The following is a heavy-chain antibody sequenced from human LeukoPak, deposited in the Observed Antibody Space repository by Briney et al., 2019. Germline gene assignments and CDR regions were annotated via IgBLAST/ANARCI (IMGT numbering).Heavy chain of an antibody. J-gene: IGHJ4*01. CDR1: GGTFSSYA. CDR2: IIPIFGTA. Sequence: ASVKVSCKASGGTFSSYAISWVRQAPGQGLEWMGGIIPIFGTANYAQKFQGRVTITADESTSTAYMELSSLRSEDTAVYYCARDFSSGYAPYYFDYWGHGTLVTVSS. V-gene: IGHV1-69*13. CDR3: ARDFSSGYAPYYFDY. D-gene: IGHD3-22*01.